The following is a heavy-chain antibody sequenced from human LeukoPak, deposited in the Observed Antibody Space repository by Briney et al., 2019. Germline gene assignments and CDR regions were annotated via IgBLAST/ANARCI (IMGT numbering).Heavy chain of an antibody. V-gene: IGHV3-30-3*01. D-gene: IGHD1-26*01. CDR3: ARDSHPLVGATTFDY. CDR1: GFTFSSYA. J-gene: IGHJ4*02. Sequence: GGSLRLSCAASGFTFSSYAMHWVRQAPGKGLEWVAGISYDGSNKYYADSVKGRFTISRDNSKNTLYLQMNSLRAEDTAVYYCARDSHPLVGATTFDYWGQGTLVIVSS. CDR2: ISYDGSNK.